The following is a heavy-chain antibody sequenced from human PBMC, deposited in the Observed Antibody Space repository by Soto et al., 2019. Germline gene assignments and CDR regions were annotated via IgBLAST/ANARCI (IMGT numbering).Heavy chain of an antibody. CDR2: INHSGSA. D-gene: IGHD6-13*01. V-gene: IGHV4-34*01. CDR1: GGSFSGYY. CDR3: ARGPGIAAAGIYYYYMDV. J-gene: IGHJ6*03. Sequence: SETLSLTCAVYGGSFSGYYWSWIRQPPGKGLEWIGEINHSGSANYNPSLKSRVTISVDTSKNQFSLKLSSVTAADTAVYYCARGPGIAAAGIYYYYMDVWGKGTTVTVSS.